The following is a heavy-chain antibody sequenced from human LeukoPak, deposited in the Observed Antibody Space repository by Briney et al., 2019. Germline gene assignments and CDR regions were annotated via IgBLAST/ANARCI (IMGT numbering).Heavy chain of an antibody. Sequence: GGSLRLSCAASGFTFSSYGMHWVRQAPGKGLEWVAVISYDGSNKYYADSVKGRFTISRDNSKITLYLQMNSLRAEDTAVYYCAKSKGIAAAGTNGMDVWGQGTTVTVSS. V-gene: IGHV3-30*18. J-gene: IGHJ6*02. CDR3: AKSKGIAAAGTNGMDV. CDR1: GFTFSSYG. D-gene: IGHD6-13*01. CDR2: ISYDGSNK.